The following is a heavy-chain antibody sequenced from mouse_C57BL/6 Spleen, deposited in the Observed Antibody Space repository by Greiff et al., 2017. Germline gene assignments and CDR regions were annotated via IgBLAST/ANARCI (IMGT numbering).Heavy chain of an antibody. J-gene: IGHJ3*01. D-gene: IGHD4-1*01. Sequence: VQLQQSGPVLVKPGASVKMSCKASGYTFTDYYMNWVKQSHGKSLEWIGVINPYNGGTSYNQKFKGKATLTVDKSSSTAYMELNSLTSEDSAVYYCAREGLGLFAYWGQGTLVTVSA. V-gene: IGHV1-19*01. CDR1: GYTFTDYY. CDR3: AREGLGLFAY. CDR2: INPYNGGT.